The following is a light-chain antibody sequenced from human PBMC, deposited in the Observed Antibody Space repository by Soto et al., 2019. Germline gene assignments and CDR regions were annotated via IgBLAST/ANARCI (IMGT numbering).Light chain of an antibody. J-gene: IGKJ1*01. Sequence: VVLTKSPVAMSLSPGERATLSFRASESIGRSLAWYQQRPGQAPRLLIYDASNRATGIPARFSGSGSGTDFTLTISRLEPEDFAVYYCLQRSDWRTFGRGTKVDI. CDR1: ESIGRS. CDR3: LQRSDWRT. V-gene: IGKV3-11*01. CDR2: DAS.